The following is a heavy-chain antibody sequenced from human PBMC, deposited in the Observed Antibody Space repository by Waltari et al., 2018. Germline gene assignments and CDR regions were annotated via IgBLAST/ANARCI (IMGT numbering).Heavy chain of an antibody. J-gene: IGHJ2*01. CDR2: INNIGST. CDR3: ARDHDILTGYYNSSWYFDL. D-gene: IGHD3-9*01. CDR1: GGSFSGYY. Sequence: VQLQQWGAGLLKPSETLSLTCAVYGGSFSGYYWSWIRQPPGTGLEWIGEINNIGSTNSNPVLRVRVTISVDTSKNQVSLKLSAVTAADTAVYYCARDHDILTGYYNSSWYFDLWGRGTLVTVSS. V-gene: IGHV4-34*01.